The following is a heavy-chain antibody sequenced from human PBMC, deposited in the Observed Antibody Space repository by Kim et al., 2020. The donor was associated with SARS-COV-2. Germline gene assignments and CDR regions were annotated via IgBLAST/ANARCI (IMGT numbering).Heavy chain of an antibody. V-gene: IGHV1-3*01. J-gene: IGHJ3*02. CDR3: ARDSSGYYRFDAFDI. D-gene: IGHD3-22*01. Sequence: QEFPCRVTITRDTSASTAYMVLSSLRSEDTAVYYCARDSSGYYRFDAFDIWGQGTMVTVSS.